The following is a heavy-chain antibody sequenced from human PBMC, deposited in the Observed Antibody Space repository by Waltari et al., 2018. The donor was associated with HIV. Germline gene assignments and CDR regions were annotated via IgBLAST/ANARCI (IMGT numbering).Heavy chain of an antibody. V-gene: IGHV1-2*02. CDR2: IDPNSGDT. Sequence: QVQLVQSGAEVKKPGASVKVSCKASGYTFIGYYIYWVRQAPGRGLEWMGWIDPNSGDTNYAQKFQGRVTMTRDTSISTAYMELSRLRPDDTAVYYCARTYYYDSSGYYATWGQGTLVTVSS. CDR1: GYTFIGYY. J-gene: IGHJ5*02. CDR3: ARTYYYDSSGYYAT. D-gene: IGHD3-22*01.